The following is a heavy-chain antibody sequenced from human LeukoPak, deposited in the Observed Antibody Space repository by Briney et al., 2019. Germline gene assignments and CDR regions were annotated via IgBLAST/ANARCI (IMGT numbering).Heavy chain of an antibody. D-gene: IGHD4-23*01. CDR3: ARARNSAVGYFDY. CDR1: GGSFSGYY. Sequence: SETLSLTCAVYGGSFSGYYWSWIRQPPGKGLEWIGEINHSGSTNYNPSLKSRVTIPVDTSKNQFSLKLSSVTAADTAVYYCARARNSAVGYFDYWGQGTLVTVSS. CDR2: INHSGST. V-gene: IGHV4-34*01. J-gene: IGHJ4*02.